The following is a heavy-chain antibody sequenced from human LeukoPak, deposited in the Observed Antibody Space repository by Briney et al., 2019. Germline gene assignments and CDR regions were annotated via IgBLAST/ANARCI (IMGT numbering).Heavy chain of an antibody. CDR2: IIPIFGTA. V-gene: IGHV1-69*13. CDR3: ARCRMVRGVITYYYYYMDV. CDR1: GGTFSSYA. D-gene: IGHD3-10*01. Sequence: ASVKVSCKASGGTFSSYAISWVRRAPGQGLEWMGGIIPIFGTANYAQKFQGRVTITADESTSTAYMELSSLRSEDTAVYYCARCRMVRGVITYYYYYMDVWGRGTTVTVSS. J-gene: IGHJ6*03.